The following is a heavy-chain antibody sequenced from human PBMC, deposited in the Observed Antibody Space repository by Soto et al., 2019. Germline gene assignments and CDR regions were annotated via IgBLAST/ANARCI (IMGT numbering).Heavy chain of an antibody. D-gene: IGHD6-6*01. CDR1: GYTFTSYG. CDR3: ARAGFQKWAARPFPHFDP. V-gene: IGHV1-18*04. Sequence: SVKVSCKASGYTFTSYGISWVRQSPGQGLEWMGWISAYNGNTNYAQKLQGRVTMTTDTSTSTAYMELRSLRSDDTAVYYCARAGFQKWAARPFPHFDPWGQGXLVTVSS. J-gene: IGHJ5*02. CDR2: ISAYNGNT.